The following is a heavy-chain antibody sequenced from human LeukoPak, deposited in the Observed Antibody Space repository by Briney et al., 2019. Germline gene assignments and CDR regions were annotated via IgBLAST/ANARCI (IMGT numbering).Heavy chain of an antibody. D-gene: IGHD3-22*01. CDR3: AKGALYYYDSSGYFDY. Sequence: GGSLRLSCAASGFTFSSYAMSWVRQPPGKGLEWVSAISGGSTYYADSVKGRFTISRDNSKNTLYLQINSLRAEDTAVYYCAKGALYYYDSSGYFDYWGQGTLVTVSS. CDR1: GFTFSSYA. V-gene: IGHV3-23*01. J-gene: IGHJ4*02. CDR2: ISGGST.